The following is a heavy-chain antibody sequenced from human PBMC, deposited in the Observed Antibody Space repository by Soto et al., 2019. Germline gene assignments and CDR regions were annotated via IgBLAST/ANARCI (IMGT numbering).Heavy chain of an antibody. CDR3: ARMQCEMESGDWDYYYGLDV. Sequence: QVQLRESGPGLVKPSETLSLTCSVSGGSISDYFWSWIRQPPGKGLEWIGYICSGGKTNYNHSLNPRVTMSVNTTKNRLTPKVTPVIAADAADYYCARMQCEMESGDWDYYYGLDVWGQGTTVTVSS. J-gene: IGHJ6*02. CDR2: ICSGGKT. D-gene: IGHD2-21*02. CDR1: GGSISDYF. V-gene: IGHV4-59*01.